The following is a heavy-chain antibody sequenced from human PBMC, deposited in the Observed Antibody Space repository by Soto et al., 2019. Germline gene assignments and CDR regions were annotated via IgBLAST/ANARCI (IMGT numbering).Heavy chain of an antibody. CDR1: GYTFTSYD. J-gene: IGHJ4*02. Sequence: GASVKVSCKASGYTFTSYDINWVRQATGQGLEWMGWMNPDSGDTVFAQKFQGRLTLTRDTSKSTAYMELSSLRSDDTAVYFCARRAEFVRHFDSWGQGTLVTVSS. CDR3: ARRAEFVRHFDS. CDR2: MNPDSGDT. D-gene: IGHD3-10*01. V-gene: IGHV1-8*01.